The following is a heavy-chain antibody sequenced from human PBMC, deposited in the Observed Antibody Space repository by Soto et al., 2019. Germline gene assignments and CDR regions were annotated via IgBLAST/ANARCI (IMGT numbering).Heavy chain of an antibody. Sequence: EMQLVESGGGLVQPGGSLRLSCAASGFLFSSNWMHWVRQAPGKGLVWVSRISGDLSSTDYADSVKGRFTISRDNAKNTLYLQMDSLRADDTAVYFCARGIGFSAQDYWGQGTLVTGSS. V-gene: IGHV3-74*01. CDR3: ARGIGFSAQDY. CDR1: GFLFSSNW. J-gene: IGHJ4*02. CDR2: ISGDLSST. D-gene: IGHD6-13*01.